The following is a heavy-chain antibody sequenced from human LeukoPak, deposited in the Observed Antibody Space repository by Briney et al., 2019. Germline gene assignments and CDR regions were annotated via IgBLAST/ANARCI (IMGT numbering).Heavy chain of an antibody. Sequence: GGSLRLSCAASGFTFDDYAMHWARQAPGKGLEWVSGISWNSGSIGYADSVKGRFTISRDNAKNSLYLQMNSLRAEDTALYYCAKDRGRGEYCSSTSCYDAFDIWGQGTMVTVSS. CDR1: GFTFDDYA. V-gene: IGHV3-9*01. CDR3: AKDRGRGEYCSSTSCYDAFDI. D-gene: IGHD2-2*01. J-gene: IGHJ3*02. CDR2: ISWNSGSI.